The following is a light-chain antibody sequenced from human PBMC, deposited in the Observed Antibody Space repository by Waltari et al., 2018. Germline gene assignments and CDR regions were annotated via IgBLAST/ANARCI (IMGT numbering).Light chain of an antibody. Sequence: DIKMTQSPSSLSASVGDRVTITCRASQNVNTYLNWYQQQPGKAPKLVIYITSSLGSGVPSRFSGSVSGTDFILTISSLQPEDFATYYCQQSHSIPYTFGPGTKVDFK. CDR3: QQSHSIPYT. CDR2: ITS. J-gene: IGKJ3*01. V-gene: IGKV1-39*01. CDR1: QNVNTY.